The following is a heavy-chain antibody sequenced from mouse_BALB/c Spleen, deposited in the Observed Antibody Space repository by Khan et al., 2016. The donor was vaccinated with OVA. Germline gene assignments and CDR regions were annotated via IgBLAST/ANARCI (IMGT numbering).Heavy chain of an antibody. Sequence: VQLQESGPGLVQPSQSLSITCTVSGFSLTTYGIHWVRQSPGRGLEWLGVMWSGGNTDYNTAFISRLSISKDNSKSQVFFKMNSLQADDTAIYYCARHSYRYDFTYWGQGTLVTVSA. CDR2: MWSGGNT. CDR3: ARHSYRYDFTY. J-gene: IGHJ3*01. V-gene: IGHV2-2*01. CDR1: GFSLTTYG. D-gene: IGHD2-12*01.